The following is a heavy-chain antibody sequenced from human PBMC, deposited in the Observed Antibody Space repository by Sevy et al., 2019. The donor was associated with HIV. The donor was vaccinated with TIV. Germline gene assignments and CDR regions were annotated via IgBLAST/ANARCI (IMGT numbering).Heavy chain of an antibody. J-gene: IGHJ4*02. V-gene: IGHV1-24*01. CDR2: FDPEDDET. D-gene: IGHD3-22*01. CDR1: GYTLIELS. CDR3: AAGSYDSSLLYY. Sequence: ASVKVSCKVSGYTLIELSMHWVRQAPGKGLEWMGGFDPEDDETIYAQKFHGRVTMTEDTSTDTAYVELSGLRSEDTAAYYCAAGSYDSSLLYYWGQGTLVTVSS.